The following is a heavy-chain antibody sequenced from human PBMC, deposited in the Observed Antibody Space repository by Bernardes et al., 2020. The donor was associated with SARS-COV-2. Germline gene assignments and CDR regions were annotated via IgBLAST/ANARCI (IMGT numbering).Heavy chain of an antibody. V-gene: IGHV3-23*01. CDR3: ARCNYVARSSYNAMINYFHGMDG. D-gene: IGHD3-10*01. CDR2: ISVSGGPK. CDR1: GFTFTSYA. Sequence: GGSLRLSCEASGFTFTSYAVTWVRQAPGKGLEWVSGISVSGGPKYYADSVKGRFSISRANSRDTLYLEMSSLRADDTAVYYCARCNYVARSSYNAMINYFHGMDGWGQGTSVTVSS. J-gene: IGHJ6*02.